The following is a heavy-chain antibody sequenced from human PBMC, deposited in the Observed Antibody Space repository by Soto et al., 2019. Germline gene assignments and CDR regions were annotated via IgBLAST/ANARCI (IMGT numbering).Heavy chain of an antibody. Sequence: GGSLRLSCAASGFTFSSYGMHWVRQAPGKGLEWVAVISYDGSNKYYADSVKGRFTISRDNSKNTLYLQMNSLRAEDTAVYYCAKDPTRIVGATQLDYWGQGTLDTVSS. CDR1: GFTFSSYG. V-gene: IGHV3-30*18. CDR3: AKDPTRIVGATQLDY. J-gene: IGHJ4*02. D-gene: IGHD1-26*01. CDR2: ISYDGSNK.